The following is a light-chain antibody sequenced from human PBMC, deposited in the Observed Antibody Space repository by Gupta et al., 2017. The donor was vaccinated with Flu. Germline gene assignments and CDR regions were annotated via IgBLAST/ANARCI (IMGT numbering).Light chain of an antibody. CDR3: WLSYSGARV. CDR2: DTS. V-gene: IGLV7-46*01. J-gene: IGLJ3*02. CDR1: TEAVASGNY. Sequence: QAVVPQEPSLIVSPGGPVTLTCGSSTEAVASGNYPYWFQQKPGQDPRTLIYDTSNTHSSTHARFSGSRRGGKAALTLSGAQTEDEAEYYCWLSYSGARVFGGGTKLTVL.